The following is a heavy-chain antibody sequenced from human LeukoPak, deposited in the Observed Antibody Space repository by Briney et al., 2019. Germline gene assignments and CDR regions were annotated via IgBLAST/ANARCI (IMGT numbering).Heavy chain of an antibody. CDR3: ARAAGARLGNWFDP. CDR1: GGSISSHY. Sequence: SETLSLTCTVSGGSISSHYWSWIRQPPGKGLEWIGYIYYSGSTNYNPSLKSRVTISVDTSKNQFSLKLSSVTAADTAVYYCARAAGARLGNWFDPWGQGTLAIVSS. J-gene: IGHJ5*02. CDR2: IYYSGST. D-gene: IGHD1-26*01. V-gene: IGHV4-59*11.